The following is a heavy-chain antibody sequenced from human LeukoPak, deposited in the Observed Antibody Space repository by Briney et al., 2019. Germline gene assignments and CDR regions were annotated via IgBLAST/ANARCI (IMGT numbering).Heavy chain of an antibody. D-gene: IGHD3-9*01. CDR3: AKLPNYAILTGYSFDY. J-gene: IGHJ4*02. Sequence: GRSLRLSCAASGFTFDDYAMHWVRQAPGKGLEWVSGISWNSGSIGYADSVKGRFTISRDNAHNSLYLQMNSLRAEDTALYYCAKLPNYAILTGYSFDYWGQGTLVTVSS. V-gene: IGHV3-9*01. CDR1: GFTFDDYA. CDR2: ISWNSGSI.